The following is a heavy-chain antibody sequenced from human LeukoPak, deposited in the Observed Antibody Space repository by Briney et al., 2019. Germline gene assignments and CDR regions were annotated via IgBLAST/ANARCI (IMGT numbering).Heavy chain of an antibody. D-gene: IGHD6-13*01. J-gene: IGHJ4*02. V-gene: IGHV4-59*01. CDR1: VGSISSYY. CDR3: ARGESPGYSSSWGY. CDR2: IYYSGST. Sequence: LETLSLTCTVSVGSISSYYWSWIRQPPGKGLEWVGHIYYSGSTNYNLPLTSRVTISVDTSKNQFSLKLRSVTAADTAVYYCARGESPGYSSSWGYWGQGTLVTVSS.